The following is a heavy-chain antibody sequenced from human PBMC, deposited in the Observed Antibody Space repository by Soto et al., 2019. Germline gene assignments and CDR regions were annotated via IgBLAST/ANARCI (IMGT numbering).Heavy chain of an antibody. CDR3: ARGGPSSSWYRGYSYYYGMDV. J-gene: IGHJ6*02. CDR2: INHSGST. D-gene: IGHD6-13*01. Sequence: PSETLSLTCAVYGGSFSGYYWGWIRQPPGKGLEWIGEINHSGSTNYNPSLKSRVTISVDTSKNQFSLKLSSVTAADTAVYYCARGGPSSSWYRGYSYYYGMDVWGQGTTVTV. CDR1: GGSFSGYY. V-gene: IGHV4-34*01.